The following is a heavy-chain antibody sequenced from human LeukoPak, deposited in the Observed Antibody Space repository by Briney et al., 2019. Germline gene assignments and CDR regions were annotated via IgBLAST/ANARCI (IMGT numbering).Heavy chain of an antibody. D-gene: IGHD1-20*01. CDR3: ATGITGTTDY. Sequence: GGSLRLSCAASGFTLSSYAMHWVRQAPGKGLEWVAVISYDGSNKYYADSVKGRFTISRDNSKNTLYLQMNSLRAEDTAVYYCATGITGTTDYWGQGTLVTVSS. CDR1: GFTLSSYA. CDR2: ISYDGSNK. V-gene: IGHV3-30*04. J-gene: IGHJ4*02.